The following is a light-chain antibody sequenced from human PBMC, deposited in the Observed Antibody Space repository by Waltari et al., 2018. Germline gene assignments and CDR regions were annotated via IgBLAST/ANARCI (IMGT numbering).Light chain of an antibody. J-gene: IGLJ7*01. CDR3: QSYDDSNRAV. CDR2: ENN. CDR1: GGSIGSSY. Sequence: NFVLTQSHSVSESPGKTITITCTRSGGSIGSSYVQWYQQRPGSAPMTVIYENNQRLPGVPDRFSGASDRSANSASLTISGLQTEDGADYYCQSYDDSNRAVFGGGTQLTVL. V-gene: IGLV6-57*04.